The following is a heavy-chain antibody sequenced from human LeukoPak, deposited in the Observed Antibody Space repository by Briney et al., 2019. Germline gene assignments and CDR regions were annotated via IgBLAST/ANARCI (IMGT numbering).Heavy chain of an antibody. CDR3: ARPYRSGWYGSFDI. D-gene: IGHD6-19*01. CDR2: IYYSGST. J-gene: IGHJ3*02. V-gene: IGHV4-59*08. CDR1: GGSISTYY. Sequence: SETLSLTCTVSGGSISTYYWSWIPQPPGKGLEWVGYIYYSGSTNYYPSLKRRVIISVDTSKNQFSLKLSSVPAADTAVYYCARPYRSGWYGSFDIWGQGTMVTVSS.